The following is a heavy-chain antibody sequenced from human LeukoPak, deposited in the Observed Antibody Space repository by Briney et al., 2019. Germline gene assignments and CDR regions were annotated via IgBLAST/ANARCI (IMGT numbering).Heavy chain of an antibody. J-gene: IGHJ4*02. D-gene: IGHD3-22*01. CDR2: ISYDDSFI. V-gene: IGHV3-21*01. Sequence: GGSLRLSCAASGFIFSSHHMHWVRQPPGKGLEWVSSISYDDSFIYYGNSMKGRFTISRDNANNLLYLQMNSLRAEDTAVYYCAKVPIKHRYYYDSSGYYFDYWGQGTLVTVSS. CDR1: GFIFSSHH. CDR3: AKVPIKHRYYYDSSGYYFDY.